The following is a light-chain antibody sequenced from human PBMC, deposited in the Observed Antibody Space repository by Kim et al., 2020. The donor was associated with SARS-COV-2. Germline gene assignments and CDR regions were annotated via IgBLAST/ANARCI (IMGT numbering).Light chain of an antibody. CDR3: CSYAGSYTFYVV. V-gene: IGLV2-11*01. CDR1: SSDVGGDNS. J-gene: IGLJ2*01. CDR2: DVS. Sequence: VTISCTGTSSDVGGDNSFSWYQQHPGKAPKLMIYDVSKRPSGVPDRFSGSKSGNTASLTISGLQAEDEADYYCCSYAGSYTFYVVFGGGTQLTVL.